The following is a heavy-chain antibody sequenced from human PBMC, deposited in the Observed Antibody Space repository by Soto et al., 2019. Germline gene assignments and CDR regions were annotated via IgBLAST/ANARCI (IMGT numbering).Heavy chain of an antibody. Sequence: QVQLVQSGAEVKKPGASVKVSCKAFGYTFTTYGINWVRQAPGQGLEWIGWVSPYNGDTSYAQKVQGRVTMTTDTSTRTAYLELRSLRSDDTAVYYCAREVGHMDVWGQGTTVTVSS. J-gene: IGHJ6*02. V-gene: IGHV1-18*04. CDR2: VSPYNGDT. CDR1: GYTFTTYG. CDR3: AREVGHMDV. D-gene: IGHD2-2*01.